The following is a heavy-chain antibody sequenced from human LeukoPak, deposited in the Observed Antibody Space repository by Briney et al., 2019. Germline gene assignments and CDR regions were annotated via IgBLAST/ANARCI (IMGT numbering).Heavy chain of an antibody. CDR1: GFTFSSYE. J-gene: IGHJ4*02. CDR3: ARDRSGYSGYDLFDY. D-gene: IGHD5-12*01. CDR2: ISSSGRAI. Sequence: GGSLRLSCAASGFTFSSYEMNWVRQAPGKGLEWVSYISSSGRAIYYADSVKGRFTISRDNVKNSLYLQMNSLRAEDTAVYYCARDRSGYSGYDLFDYWGQGSLVTVSS. V-gene: IGHV3-48*03.